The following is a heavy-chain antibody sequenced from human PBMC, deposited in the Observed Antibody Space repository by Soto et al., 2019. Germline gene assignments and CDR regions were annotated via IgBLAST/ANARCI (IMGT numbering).Heavy chain of an antibody. J-gene: IGHJ4*02. CDR3: ARDMLGEQQLGL. D-gene: IGHD6-13*01. CDR1: GFSFSAYG. V-gene: IGHV3-33*01. CDR2: IWFDGSNQ. Sequence: LVESGGGVVQPGRSLRLSCEASGFSFSAYGMHWVRQAPDKGLEWVAVIWFDGSNQYYVDSVKGRFTISRDNSTNTLYLQMQSLRVETTAVYYCARDMLGEQQLGLWGQGTLVTVSS.